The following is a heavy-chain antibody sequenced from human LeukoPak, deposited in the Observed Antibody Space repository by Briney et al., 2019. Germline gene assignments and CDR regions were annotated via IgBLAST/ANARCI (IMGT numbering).Heavy chain of an antibody. D-gene: IGHD1-26*01. CDR1: GFTFSDHA. Sequence: PGGSLRLSCAASGFTFSDHAMHWVRQAPGKGLEWVSAVGIAADTFYPGSVKGRFTISRENAKNSLCLQMNSLRVEDTAVYYCVRQKISHGNFDYWGQGTLVTVSS. J-gene: IGHJ4*02. CDR2: VGIAADT. CDR3: VRQKISHGNFDY. V-gene: IGHV3-13*01.